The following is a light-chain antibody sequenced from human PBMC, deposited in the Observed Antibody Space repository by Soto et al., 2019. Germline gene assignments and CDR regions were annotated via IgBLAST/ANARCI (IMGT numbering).Light chain of an antibody. CDR3: QQYNTYST. CDR1: QSISRW. CDR2: DAS. Sequence: DIQGTQSPSTLSASVGYRFTITCRASQSISRWLAWYQQKPGKAPKALIYDASTLRSGVPSRFSGGGSGTEFTLTISSLQPDDFATYYCQQYNTYSTFGQGTRLEIK. V-gene: IGKV1-5*01. J-gene: IGKJ5*01.